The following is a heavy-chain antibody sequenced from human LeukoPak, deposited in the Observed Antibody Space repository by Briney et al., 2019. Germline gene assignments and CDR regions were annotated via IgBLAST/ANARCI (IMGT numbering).Heavy chain of an antibody. Sequence: GASVNVSCKASGYTFTSYGISWVRQAPRQGLEWMGCISAYNGNTNYAEKLRGRVTMNPDTYTSTAYMARRSLRYDDTAVYYCARGGYDILTGYYYFDYWGQGTLVTVSS. CDR2: ISAYNGNT. J-gene: IGHJ4*02. CDR3: ARGGYDILTGYYYFDY. D-gene: IGHD3-9*01. CDR1: GYTFTSYG. V-gene: IGHV1-18*01.